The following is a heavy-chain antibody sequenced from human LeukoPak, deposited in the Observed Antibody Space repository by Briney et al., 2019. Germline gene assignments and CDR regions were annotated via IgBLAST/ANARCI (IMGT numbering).Heavy chain of an antibody. CDR2: MNPNSGNT. D-gene: IGHD1-26*01. V-gene: IGHV1-8*01. CDR3: ARSVVGASARFDY. Sequence: VASVKVSCKASGYTFTSYDINWVRQATGQGLEWMGWMNPNSGNTGYAQKFQGRVTMTRDTSVSTAYMELSRLRSDDTAVYYCARSVVGASARFDYWGQGTLVTVSS. CDR1: GYTFTSYD. J-gene: IGHJ4*02.